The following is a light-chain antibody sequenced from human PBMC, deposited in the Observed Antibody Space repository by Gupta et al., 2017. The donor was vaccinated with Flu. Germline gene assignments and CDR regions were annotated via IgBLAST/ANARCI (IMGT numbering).Light chain of an antibody. CDR3: CSYAGSSTWV. V-gene: IGLV2-11*01. CDR2: DVS. Sequence: QSALTQPRSVSGSPGQSVAISCTGTSSDVGGYNYVSWYQQHPGKAPKLMIYDVSQRPSGVPDRFSGSKSGNTASLNISGLQAEDEADYYCCSYAGSSTWVFGGGTKLTVL. J-gene: IGLJ2*01. CDR1: SSDVGGYNY.